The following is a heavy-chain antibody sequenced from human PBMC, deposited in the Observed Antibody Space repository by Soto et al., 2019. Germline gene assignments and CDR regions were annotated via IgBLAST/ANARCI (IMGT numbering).Heavy chain of an antibody. CDR2: IYYSGIT. CDR1: GGSISGGVYY. J-gene: IGHJ4*02. D-gene: IGHD5-12*01. Sequence: SETLSLTCTVSGGSISGGVYYWIWIRQHPGKGLEWIGYIYYSGITYYNPSLKSRVTISVDTSKNQFSLKLSSVTAADTAVYYCARGGKVATISVGYFDYWGQGTLVTVSS. V-gene: IGHV4-31*03. CDR3: ARGGKVATISVGYFDY.